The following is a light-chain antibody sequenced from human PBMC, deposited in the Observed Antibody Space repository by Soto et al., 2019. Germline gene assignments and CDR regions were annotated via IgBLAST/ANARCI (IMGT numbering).Light chain of an antibody. CDR1: QSVSSN. Sequence: EIVMTQSPATLSVSPGERATLSCRASQSVSSNLAWYQQKPGQAPRLLIYGASTRATGIPARFSGSGSGTEFTLTISSLQSEDFAVYYCQQYHNWLGHTFGQGTKLEIK. J-gene: IGKJ2*01. CDR3: QQYHNWLGHT. V-gene: IGKV3-15*01. CDR2: GAS.